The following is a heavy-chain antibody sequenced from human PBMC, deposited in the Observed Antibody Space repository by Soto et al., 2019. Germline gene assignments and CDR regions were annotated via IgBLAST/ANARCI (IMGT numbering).Heavy chain of an antibody. CDR1: GFSLTTNGVG. D-gene: IGHD2-8*02. J-gene: IGHJ4*02. V-gene: IGHV2-5*02. CDR3: AHTVARGAYWETFNY. CDR2: IYRDDDK. Sequence: QITLKESGPPLVKPTQTLTLTCTVSGFSLTTNGVGVGWFRQPPGKALEWLALIYRDDDKRYRPSLKSRVTSTKDNTKNQVVLTMTNMDPVDTATYYCAHTVARGAYWETFNYWGQGTLVTVSS.